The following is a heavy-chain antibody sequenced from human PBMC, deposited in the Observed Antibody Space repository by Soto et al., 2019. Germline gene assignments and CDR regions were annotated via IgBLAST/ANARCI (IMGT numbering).Heavy chain of an antibody. Sequence: QVQLQESGPGLVKPSQTLSLTCTVSGGSISSGGYYWSWIRQHPGKGLEWIGYIYYSGSTYYNPSLNIRVTTSVDTSKNQFPLKLSSVTAVDTAVYYCAGTYYYYMDVWGKGTTVTVSS. CDR1: GGSISSGGYY. CDR2: IYYSGST. J-gene: IGHJ6*03. CDR3: AGTYYYYMDV. V-gene: IGHV4-31*03.